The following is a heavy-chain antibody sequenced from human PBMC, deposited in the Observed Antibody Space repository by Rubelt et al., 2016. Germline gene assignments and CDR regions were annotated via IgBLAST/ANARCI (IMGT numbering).Heavy chain of an antibody. J-gene: IGHJ4*02. V-gene: IGHV3-30*02. Sequence: LTISRDNSKNTLYLQMNSLRAEDTAVYYCAKVGGDTMIVVATRVYFDYWGQGTLVTVSS. D-gene: IGHD3-22*01. CDR3: AKVGGDTMIVVATRVYFDY.